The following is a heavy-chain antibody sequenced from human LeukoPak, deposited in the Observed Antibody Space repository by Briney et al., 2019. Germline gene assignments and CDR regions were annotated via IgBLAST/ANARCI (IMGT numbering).Heavy chain of an antibody. CDR3: AKGRFYSSGWSEYFDY. CDR2: ISGSGGST. V-gene: IGHV3-23*01. D-gene: IGHD6-19*01. CDR1: GFTFSSYA. Sequence: GGSLRLSCAASGFTFSSYAMSWVRQAPGKGLEWVSAISGSGGSTYYADSVKGRFTISRDNSKNTLCLQMNSLRAEDTAVYYCAKGRFYSSGWSEYFDYWGQGTLVTVSS. J-gene: IGHJ4*02.